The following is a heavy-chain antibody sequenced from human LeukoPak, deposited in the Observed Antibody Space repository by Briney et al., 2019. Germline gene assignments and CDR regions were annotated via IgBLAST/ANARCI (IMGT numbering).Heavy chain of an antibody. CDR1: GGSISSGGYY. J-gene: IGHJ4*02. Sequence: PSETLSLACTVSGGSISSGGYYWSWIRQHPGKGLEWIGYIYYSGSTYYNPSLKSRVTISVDTSKNQFSLKLSSVTAADTAVYYCARIGFSSGYYYYFDYWGQGTLVTVSS. V-gene: IGHV4-31*03. CDR2: IYYSGST. D-gene: IGHD3-22*01. CDR3: ARIGFSSGYYYYFDY.